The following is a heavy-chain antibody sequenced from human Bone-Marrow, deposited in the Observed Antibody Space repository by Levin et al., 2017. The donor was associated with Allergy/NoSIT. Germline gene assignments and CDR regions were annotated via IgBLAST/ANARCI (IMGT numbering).Heavy chain of an antibody. V-gene: IGHV3-30-3*01. CDR1: GFTFSSYA. J-gene: IGHJ5*02. Sequence: PGGSLRLSCAASGFTFSSYAMHWVRQAPGKGLEWVAVISYDGSNKYYADSVKGRFTISRDNSKNTLYLQMNSLRAEDTAVYYCASLLRWFDPWGQGTLVTVSS. CDR3: ASLLRWFDP. D-gene: IGHD3-3*01. CDR2: ISYDGSNK.